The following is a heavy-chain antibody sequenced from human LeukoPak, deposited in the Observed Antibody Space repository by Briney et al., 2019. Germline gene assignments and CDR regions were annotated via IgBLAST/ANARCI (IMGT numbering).Heavy chain of an antibody. D-gene: IGHD4-11*01. CDR1: GFLLRTSGVG. J-gene: IGHJ5*02. V-gene: IGHV2-5*01. CDR2: LYWNDDQ. Sequence: SGPTLVNPTQTLTLTCTFSGFLLRTSGVGVGWIRQPPGKTLELLALLYWNDDQRYSPSLQTRLTITKDTSKTQVVLTMTNMDPVDTATYYCAHRQGDYTNYNWFDPWGQGTLVTVSS. CDR3: AHRQGDYTNYNWFDP.